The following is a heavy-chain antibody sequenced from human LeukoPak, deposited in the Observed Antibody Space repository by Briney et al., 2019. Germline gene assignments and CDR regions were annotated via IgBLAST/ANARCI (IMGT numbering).Heavy chain of an antibody. CDR3: ARVVPAAEGLS. V-gene: IGHV3-21*01. D-gene: IGHD2-2*01. J-gene: IGHJ4*02. Sequence: GGSLRLSCAASGFTFSSYSMNWVRQAPGKGLEWVSSISSSSSYIYYADSVKGRFTISRDNAKNSLYLQMNSLRAEETAVYYCARVVPAAEGLSWGQGALVTVSS. CDR2: ISSSSSYI. CDR1: GFTFSSYS.